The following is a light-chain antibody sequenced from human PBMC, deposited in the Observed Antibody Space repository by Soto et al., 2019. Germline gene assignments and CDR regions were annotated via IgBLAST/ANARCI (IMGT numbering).Light chain of an antibody. J-gene: IGLJ2*01. CDR3: ATWDTKLNAVV. CDR1: SSNIGNNF. CDR2: DNG. Sequence: QSVLTQPPSMSAAPGQRVTIPCSGSSSNIGNNFVSWYQQFPGTAPKLLIFDNGQRPSGIPDRFFGAKSGSSATLSITGPQTGDEAIYYCATWDTKLNAVVFGGGTQLTVL. V-gene: IGLV1-51*01.